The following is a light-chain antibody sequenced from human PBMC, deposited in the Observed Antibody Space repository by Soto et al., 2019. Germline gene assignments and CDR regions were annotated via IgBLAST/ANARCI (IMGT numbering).Light chain of an antibody. V-gene: IGKV1-5*01. CDR3: QQYNSYSRT. J-gene: IGKJ1*01. CDR1: QSIGRF. Sequence: DIQMTQSPSSLSASVGDRVTITCWASQSIGRFLNWYQQKPGKAPTLLIYDASSLESGVPSRFSGSGSGTEFTLTISSLQPDDFATYYCQQYNSYSRTFGQGTKVDIK. CDR2: DAS.